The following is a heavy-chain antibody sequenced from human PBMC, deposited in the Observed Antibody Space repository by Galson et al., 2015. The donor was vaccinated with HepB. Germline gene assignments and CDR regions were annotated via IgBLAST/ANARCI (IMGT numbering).Heavy chain of an antibody. CDR2: IIPILGIA. CDR3: ARDIAVAGTFRRYDY. J-gene: IGHJ4*02. CDR1: GGTFSSYA. V-gene: IGHV1-69*04. D-gene: IGHD6-19*01. Sequence: SVKVSCKASGGTFSSYAISWVRQAPGQGLEWMGRIIPILGIANYAQKFQGRVTITADKSTSTAYMELSSLRSEDTAMYYCARDIAVAGTFRRYDYWGQGTLVTVSS.